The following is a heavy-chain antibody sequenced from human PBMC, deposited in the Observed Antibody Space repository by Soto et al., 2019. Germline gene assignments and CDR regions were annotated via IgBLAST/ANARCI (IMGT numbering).Heavy chain of an antibody. CDR2: IWYDGSNK. J-gene: IGHJ1*01. V-gene: IGHV3-33*01. Sequence: GGSLRLSCAASGFTFSSYGMHWVRQAPGKGLEWVAVIWYDGSNKYYADSVKGRFTISRDNSKNTLYLQMNSLRAEDTAVYYCARERGGGTVTTTLQHWGQGTLVTVSS. CDR1: GFTFSSYG. CDR3: ARERGGGTVTTTLQH. D-gene: IGHD4-17*01.